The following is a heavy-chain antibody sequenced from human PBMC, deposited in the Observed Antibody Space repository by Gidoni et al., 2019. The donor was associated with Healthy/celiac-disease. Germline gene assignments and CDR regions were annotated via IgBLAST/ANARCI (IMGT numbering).Heavy chain of an antibody. CDR1: GVTFRSYS. J-gene: IGHJ6*02. V-gene: IGHV3-48*02. CDR3: ARDHPHSFWSGPYGMDV. Sequence: EVQLVESGGGWVQPGGSRRRACAAPGVTFRSYSMNWVRQAPGKGLEWVSYISSSSSTIYYADSVKGRFTISRDNAKNSLYLQMNSLRDEDTAVYYCARDHPHSFWSGPYGMDVWGQGTTVTVSS. CDR2: ISSSSSTI. D-gene: IGHD3-3*01.